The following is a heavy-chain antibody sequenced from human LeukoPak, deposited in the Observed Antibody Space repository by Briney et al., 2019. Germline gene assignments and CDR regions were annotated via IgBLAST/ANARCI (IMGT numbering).Heavy chain of an antibody. V-gene: IGHV1-2*02. J-gene: IGHJ3*02. CDR3: AREARITMVRGVESRAFDI. D-gene: IGHD3-10*01. CDR2: INPNSGGT. Sequence: ASVNVSFKASGYTFTRYYMHWVRQAPGQGLERMGWINPNSGGTNYAQKFQGRGTKNSDTPINTDHIEPNELRSNDTAVYYCAREARITMVRGVESRAFDIWGQGTMVTVSS. CDR1: GYTFTRYY.